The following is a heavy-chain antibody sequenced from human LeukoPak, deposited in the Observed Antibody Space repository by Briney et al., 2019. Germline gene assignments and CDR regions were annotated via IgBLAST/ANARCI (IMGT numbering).Heavy chain of an antibody. D-gene: IGHD3-10*01. J-gene: IGHJ4*02. Sequence: SETLSLTCAVCGGSFSGYYWSWIRQPPGKGLEWIGEINHSGSTNYNPSLKSRVTISVDTSKNQFSLKLSSVTAADTAVYYCARGATGIDYWGQGTLVTVSS. CDR1: GGSFSGYY. CDR2: INHSGST. V-gene: IGHV4-34*01. CDR3: ARGATGIDY.